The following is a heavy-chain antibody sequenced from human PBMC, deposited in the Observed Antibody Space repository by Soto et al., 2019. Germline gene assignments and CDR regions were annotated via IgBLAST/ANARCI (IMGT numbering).Heavy chain of an antibody. CDR3: ARGRGAAADYFDF. CDR2: ISSSTSHT. V-gene: IGHV3-11*05. Sequence: QVQLVESGGGLVKPGGSLRLSCAVSGFTFSDYYMTWIRQAPGKGLEWVSYISSSTSHTNYADPVKGRFTISRDNAKNSLFLQMNSLRAEDPAVYYCARGRGAAADYFDFWGQGTLVTVSS. CDR1: GFTFSDYY. J-gene: IGHJ4*02. D-gene: IGHD6-13*01.